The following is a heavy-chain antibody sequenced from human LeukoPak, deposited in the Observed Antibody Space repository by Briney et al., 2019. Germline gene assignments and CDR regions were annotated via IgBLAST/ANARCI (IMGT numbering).Heavy chain of an antibody. CDR2: ISGSGGST. Sequence: GGSLRLSCAASGFTFSSYAMSWVRQAPGKGLEWVSAISGSGGSTYYADSVKGRFTISRDNSKNTLYLQMNSLRAENTAVYYCAKGYADYDILTGWNSWGQGTLVTASS. V-gene: IGHV3-23*01. D-gene: IGHD3-9*01. CDR3: AKGYADYDILTGWNS. J-gene: IGHJ4*02. CDR1: GFTFSSYA.